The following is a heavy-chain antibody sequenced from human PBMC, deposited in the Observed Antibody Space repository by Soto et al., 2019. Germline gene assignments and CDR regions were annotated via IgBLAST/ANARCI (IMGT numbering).Heavy chain of an antibody. Sequence: GGSLSLSCAASGFTFSGQNMNWVRQAPGKGLEWISYISPSGDIIVYADSLKGRFTISRDNAKNSLFLQINSLRADDTAVYYCAMGSGSSWFFIWGQGTLVTVSS. V-gene: IGHV3-48*01. J-gene: IGHJ1*01. D-gene: IGHD6-13*01. CDR1: GFTFSGQN. CDR2: ISPSGDII. CDR3: AMGSGSSWFFI.